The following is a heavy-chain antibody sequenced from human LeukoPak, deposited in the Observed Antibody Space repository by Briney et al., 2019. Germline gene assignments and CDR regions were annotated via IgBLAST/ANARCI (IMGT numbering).Heavy chain of an antibody. Sequence: AASVKVSCKASGGTFSSYTISWVRQAPGQGLEWMGRIIPILGIANYAQKFQGRVTITADKSPSTAYMELSSLRSEDTAVYYCARASARYSYGALEYWGQGTLVTVSS. V-gene: IGHV1-69*02. J-gene: IGHJ4*02. CDR2: IIPILGIA. D-gene: IGHD5-18*01. CDR1: GGTFSSYT. CDR3: ARASARYSYGALEY.